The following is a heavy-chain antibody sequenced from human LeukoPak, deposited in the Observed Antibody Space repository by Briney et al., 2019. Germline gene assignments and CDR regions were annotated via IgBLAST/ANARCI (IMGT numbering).Heavy chain of an antibody. CDR2: IYYTGST. V-gene: IGHV4-59*01. CDR1: GDSISSYY. D-gene: IGHD3-9*01. Sequence: SETLSLTCSVSGDSISSYYWSWIRQPPGKGLEWIGYIYYTGSTNYNPSLKSRVTVSVDTSKTQFSLRLTSMTSADTAVYYCARHPEYYDVLTGYRYYFDYWGQGTLVTVSS. CDR3: ARHPEYYDVLTGYRYYFDY. J-gene: IGHJ4*02.